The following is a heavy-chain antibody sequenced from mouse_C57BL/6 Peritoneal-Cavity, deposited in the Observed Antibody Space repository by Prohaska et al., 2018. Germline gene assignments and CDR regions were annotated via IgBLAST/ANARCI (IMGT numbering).Heavy chain of an antibody. Sequence: EVKLLQSGGGLVQPGGSLKLSCAASGIAFSRYLLSWFRRAPGKGLECIVESNPDSSTINYAPCLKDKFIISRDNAKNTLYRQMSEVRSEETAIYYCARRDGRPFYYAMDYWGQGTSVTVSS. D-gene: IGHD1-1*01. CDR3: ARRDGRPFYYAMDY. J-gene: IGHJ4*01. CDR1: GIAFSRYL. V-gene: IGHV4-1*01. CDR2: SNPDSSTI.